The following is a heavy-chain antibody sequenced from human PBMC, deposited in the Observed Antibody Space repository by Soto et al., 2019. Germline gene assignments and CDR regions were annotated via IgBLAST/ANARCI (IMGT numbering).Heavy chain of an antibody. CDR2: ISAYNGNT. CDR1: GYTFTSYG. V-gene: IGHV1-18*01. J-gene: IGHJ4*02. CDR3: ARDAAIGKNDY. Sequence: QVQLVQSGAEVKKPGASVKVSCKASGYTFTSYGISWVRQAPGQGLEWMGWISAYNGNTKYAQKLHGRGTMTTDTSPSTAYMVLRSLRSADTAVYYCARDAAIGKNDYWGQGTLVTVSS.